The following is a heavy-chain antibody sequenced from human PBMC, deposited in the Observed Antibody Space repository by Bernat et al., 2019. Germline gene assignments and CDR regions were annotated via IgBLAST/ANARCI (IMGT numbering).Heavy chain of an antibody. D-gene: IGHD3-10*01. CDR1: GFTFSSYA. J-gene: IGHJ6*02. CDR3: VKDPHYGSGSYTHNYYYYGMDV. CDR2: ISGSGGST. Sequence: EVQLLESGGGLVQPGGSLRLSCAASGFTFSSYAMSWVRQAPGKGLEWVSAISGSGGSTYYADSVKGRFTISRDNSKNTLYLQMNSLRAEDTAVYYCVKDPHYGSGSYTHNYYYYGMDVWGQGTTVTVSS. V-gene: IGHV3-23*01.